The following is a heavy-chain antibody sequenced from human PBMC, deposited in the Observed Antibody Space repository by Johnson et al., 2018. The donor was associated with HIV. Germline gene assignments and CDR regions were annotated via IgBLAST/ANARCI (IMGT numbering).Heavy chain of an antibody. D-gene: IGHD6-19*01. CDR3: ARGGAYSSGGYDDAFDI. J-gene: IGHJ3*02. V-gene: IGHV3-30-3*01. CDR2: ISYDGSNK. Sequence: QVQLVESGGGVVQPGRSLRLSCAASGFTFSYYAMHWVRQAPGKGLEWVAVISYDGSNKYYADSVKGRFTISRDNSKNTLYLQMNSLRTEDTAVYYCARGGAYSSGGYDDAFDIWGQGTMVTVSS. CDR1: GFTFSYYA.